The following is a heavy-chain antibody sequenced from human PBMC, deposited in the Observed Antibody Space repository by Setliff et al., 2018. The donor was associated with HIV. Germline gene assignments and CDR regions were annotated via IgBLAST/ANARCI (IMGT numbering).Heavy chain of an antibody. Sequence: ASVKVSCKDSGYNFVGYGINWLRQAPGQGLEWMGWINTYNGNTKYGHKFEGSVTMTTDTSTSTVYMELRNLRSDDTAVYFCARGGPARVALLYWFDPWGQGTLVTVSS. J-gene: IGHJ5*02. CDR2: INTYNGNT. V-gene: IGHV1-18*01. D-gene: IGHD2-21*01. CDR3: ARGGPARVALLYWFDP. CDR1: GYNFVGYG.